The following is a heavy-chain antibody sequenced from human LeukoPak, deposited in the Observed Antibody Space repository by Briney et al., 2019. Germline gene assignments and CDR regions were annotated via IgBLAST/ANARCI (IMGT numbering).Heavy chain of an antibody. CDR3: ARDSRMVRGVIPYWYFDL. D-gene: IGHD3-10*01. CDR1: GGSISSYY. CDR2: IYYSGST. Sequence: PSETLSLTCTVSGGSISSYYWSWIRQPPGKGLEWIGYIYYSGSTNYNPSLKSRVTISVDTSKNQFSLKLSSVTAADTAVYYCARDSRMVRGVIPYWYFDLWGRGTLVTVSS. V-gene: IGHV4-59*01. J-gene: IGHJ2*01.